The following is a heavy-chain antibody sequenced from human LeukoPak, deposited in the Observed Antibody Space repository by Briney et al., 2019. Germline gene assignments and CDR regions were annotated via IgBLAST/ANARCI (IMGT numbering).Heavy chain of an antibody. CDR3: ARDRAGTISYYDY. J-gene: IGHJ4*02. V-gene: IGHV4-34*01. CDR1: GGSFSGYY. CDR2: INHSGST. Sequence: SETLSLTCAVYGGSFSGYYWSWIRQPPGKGLEWIGKINHSGSTNYNPSLKSRVTISVDTSKNQFSLKLSSVTAADTAVYYCARDRAGTISYYDYWGQGTLVTVSS. D-gene: IGHD1-7*01.